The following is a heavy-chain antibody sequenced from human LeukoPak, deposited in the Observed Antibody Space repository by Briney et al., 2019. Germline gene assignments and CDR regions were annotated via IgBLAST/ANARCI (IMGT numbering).Heavy chain of an antibody. D-gene: IGHD4-23*01. V-gene: IGHV3-20*04. J-gene: IGHJ4*02. Sequence: GGSLRLSCAASGFTFDDYGMSWVRQAPGKGLEWVFGINWNGGSTGYADSVKGRFTISRDNAKNSLYLQMNSLRAEDTALYYCASLRGDYVGNDFDYWGQGTLVTVSS. CDR3: ASLRGDYVGNDFDY. CDR2: INWNGGST. CDR1: GFTFDDYG.